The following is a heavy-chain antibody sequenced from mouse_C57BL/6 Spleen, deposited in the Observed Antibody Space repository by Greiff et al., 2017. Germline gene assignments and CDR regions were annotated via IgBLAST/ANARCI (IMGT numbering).Heavy chain of an antibody. D-gene: IGHD2-2*01. CDR2: IDPSDSYT. J-gene: IGHJ2*01. CDR1: GYTFTSYW. CDR3: ARHYYGYNYVDY. Sequence: QVQLQQPGAELVRPGTSVKLSCKASGYTFTSYWMHWVKQRPGQGLEWIGVIDPSDSYTNYNQKFQGKATLTVDTSSSTAYLQLSSLTSEDSAVXYCARHYYGYNYVDYWGQGTTLTVSS. V-gene: IGHV1-59*01.